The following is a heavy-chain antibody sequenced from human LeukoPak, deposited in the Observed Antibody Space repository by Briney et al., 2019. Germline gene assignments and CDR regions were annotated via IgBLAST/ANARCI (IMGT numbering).Heavy chain of an antibody. CDR2: IYSSGST. D-gene: IGHD6-13*01. Sequence: SETLSLTCTVSRYSISSGFYWGWIRQPPGKGLEWIGSIYSSGSTYYNPSLKSRVTISVDTSKNQVSLKLSSVTAADTAVYYCARQAAGIYYFDYWGQGTLVTVSS. CDR3: ARQAAGIYYFDY. J-gene: IGHJ4*02. CDR1: RYSISSGFY. V-gene: IGHV4-38-2*02.